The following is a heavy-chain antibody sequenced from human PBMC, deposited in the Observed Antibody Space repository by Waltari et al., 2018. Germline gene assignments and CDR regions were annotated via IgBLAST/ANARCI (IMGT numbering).Heavy chain of an antibody. CDR3: ATAYFTVAAAVAFDY. D-gene: IGHD6-13*01. V-gene: IGHV1-24*01. CDR1: GYTLTELS. CDR2: FDPEDGET. J-gene: IGHJ4*02. Sequence: QVQLVQSGAEVKKPGAAVKVSCKVSGYTLTELSMPWVRQAPGKGLEWMGGFDPEDGETIYAQKFQGRVTMTEDTSTDTAYMELSSLRSEDTAVYYCATAYFTVAAAVAFDYWGQGTLVTVSS.